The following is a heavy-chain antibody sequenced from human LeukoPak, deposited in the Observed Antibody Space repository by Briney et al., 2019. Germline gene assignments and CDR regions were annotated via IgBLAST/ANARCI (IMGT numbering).Heavy chain of an antibody. CDR1: GYTLTSYG. J-gene: IGHJ3*01. Sequence: ASVKVSCKPSGYTLTSYGISCVRQAPGQGLEWMGWISGYNGNTKYAQKLQGRVTMTTDTSTSTAYMELRSLRSDDTVVYYCARDSLQIYYDSSGYDLDAFHHWGQGTMVTVSS. V-gene: IGHV1-18*01. D-gene: IGHD3-22*01. CDR2: ISGYNGNT. CDR3: ARDSLQIYYDSSGYDLDAFHH.